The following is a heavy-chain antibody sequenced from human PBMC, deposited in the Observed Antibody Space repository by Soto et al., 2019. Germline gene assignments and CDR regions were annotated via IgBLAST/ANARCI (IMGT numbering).Heavy chain of an antibody. V-gene: IGHV3-30-3*01. Sequence: PGGSLRLSCAASGFTFSSYAMHWVRQAPGKGLEWVTVISYDGSNKYYADSVKGRFTISRDNSKNTLYLQMNSLRAEDTAVYYCARDLERSTGGWYSFVYWGQGTLVTVS. D-gene: IGHD6-19*01. CDR3: ARDLERSTGGWYSFVY. CDR1: GFTFSSYA. CDR2: ISYDGSNK. J-gene: IGHJ4*02.